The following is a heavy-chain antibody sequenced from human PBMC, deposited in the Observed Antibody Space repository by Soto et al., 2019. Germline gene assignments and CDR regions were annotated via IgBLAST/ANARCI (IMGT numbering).Heavy chain of an antibody. D-gene: IGHD6-25*01. J-gene: IGHJ6*02. CDR1: GYTFTGYY. V-gene: IGHV1-2*04. CDR2: INPNSGGT. CDR3: ARGQRVPPPHHYGMDV. Sequence: QVQLVQSGAEVKKPGASVKVSCKASGYTFTGYYMHWVRQAPGQGLEWMGWINPNSGGTNYAQKFQGWVTMTRDTSISTAYMGLGRLRSDDTAVYYCARGQRVPPPHHYGMDVWGQGTTVTVSS.